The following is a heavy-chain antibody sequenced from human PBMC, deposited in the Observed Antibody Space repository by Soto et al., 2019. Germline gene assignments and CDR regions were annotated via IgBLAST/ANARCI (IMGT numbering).Heavy chain of an antibody. V-gene: IGHV3-30-3*01. CDR2: ISFDGSTK. Sequence: QVQLVESGGGVVQPGRSLTIFCTASGFTFNHNAMHWIRQAPAKGLEWVADISFDGSTKNYADSVKGRFTISRDNSKNTLSLQMRALKGEDTATYYCAREGIAESGPNFYDFWGQGTLVAVSS. J-gene: IGHJ4*02. D-gene: IGHD6-13*01. CDR3: AREGIAESGPNFYDF. CDR1: GFTFNHNA.